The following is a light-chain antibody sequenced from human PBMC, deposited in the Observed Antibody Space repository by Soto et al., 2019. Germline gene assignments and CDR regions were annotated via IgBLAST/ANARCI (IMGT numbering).Light chain of an antibody. J-gene: IGKJ1*01. V-gene: IGKV1-39*01. CDR3: QQSYTIPWT. CDR2: AAS. CDR1: QTFSIY. Sequence: DIQMTQSPSSLSASVGDRVTITCRASQTFSIYLNWYQQKPGKAPKLLIYAASSLQGGVPSRFSGSGSGTDFTLTISSLQPEDFATYYCQQSYTIPWTFGQGTKVEIK.